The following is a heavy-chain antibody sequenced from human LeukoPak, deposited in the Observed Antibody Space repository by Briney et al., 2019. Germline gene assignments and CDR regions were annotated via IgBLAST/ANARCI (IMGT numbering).Heavy chain of an antibody. D-gene: IGHD7-27*01. CDR1: GFTFRSYW. CDR2: ISYDGSNE. Sequence: GGSLRLSCAASGFTFRSYWMHWVRQAPGKGLEWVAVISYDGSNEYYADSVKGRFAISRDTSKNTLYLQMNGLRAEDTALYYCARKFLTGRLIDYWGQGTLVTVSS. V-gene: IGHV3-30*03. J-gene: IGHJ4*02. CDR3: ARKFLTGRLIDY.